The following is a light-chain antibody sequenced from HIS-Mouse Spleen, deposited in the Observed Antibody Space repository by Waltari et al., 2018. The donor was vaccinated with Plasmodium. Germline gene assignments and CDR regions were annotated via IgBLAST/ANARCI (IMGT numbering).Light chain of an antibody. CDR3: YSTDSSGNHRV. V-gene: IGLV3-10*01. CDR1: ALPTKY. J-gene: IGLJ3*02. CDR2: EES. Sequence: SYELTQPPSVSVSPGQTARITCSGDALPTKYAYWYQQKSGQAPVLVIYEESKRPSGITERFSGSSSGTMATWTSSGAQVEDEADYYCYSTDSSGNHRVFGGGTKLTVL.